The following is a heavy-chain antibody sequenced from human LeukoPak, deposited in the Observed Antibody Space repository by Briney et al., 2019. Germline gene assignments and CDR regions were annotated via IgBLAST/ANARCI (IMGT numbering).Heavy chain of an antibody. CDR3: ASYDSSAYDAFDI. J-gene: IGHJ3*02. CDR2: IKQDGSEK. V-gene: IGHV3-7*01. D-gene: IGHD3-22*01. CDR1: GFTFSSYW. Sequence: GGSLRLSCAASGFTFSSYWMSWVRQAPGKGLEWVANIKQDGSEKYYVDSVKGRFTISRDNAQNSLYLQMNSLRAEDTAVYYCASYDSSAYDAFDIWGQGTMVTVSS.